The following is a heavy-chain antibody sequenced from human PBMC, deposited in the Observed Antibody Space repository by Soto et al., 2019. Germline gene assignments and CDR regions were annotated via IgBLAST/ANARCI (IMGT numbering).Heavy chain of an antibody. CDR1: GYIFANYP. V-gene: IGHV1-3*01. CDR2: INPGNGNT. D-gene: IGHD3-10*01. CDR3: ARVVSPFSGSGDHWFDP. Sequence: QVQLVQSGAEMKRPGASVTVSCTASGYIFANYPMQWVRQAPGQGLEWMGWINPGNGNTKYSKKFQGRLTITRDTSANTIYIELSSLTSKDTAMYSCARVVSPFSGSGDHWFDPWGQGTLVTVSS. J-gene: IGHJ5*02.